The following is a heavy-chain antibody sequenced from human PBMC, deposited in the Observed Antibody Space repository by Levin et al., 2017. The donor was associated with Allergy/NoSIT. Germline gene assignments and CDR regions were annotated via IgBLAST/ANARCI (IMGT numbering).Heavy chain of an antibody. V-gene: IGHV3-30-3*01. Sequence: GGSLRLSCAASGFTFSNYAMHWVRQAPGKGLEWVGVISDDGSSEFYIDSVKGRFTISRDNSKNRLYLKMDSLRAEDTALYYCVREIAEEGTWGQGTLVIVSS. CDR2: ISDDGSSE. CDR3: VREIAEEGT. J-gene: IGHJ4*02. CDR1: GFTFSNYA. D-gene: IGHD1-1*01.